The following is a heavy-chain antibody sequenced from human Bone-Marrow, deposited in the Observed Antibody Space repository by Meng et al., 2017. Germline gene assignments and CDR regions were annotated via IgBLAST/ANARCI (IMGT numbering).Heavy chain of an antibody. J-gene: IGHJ4*02. CDR3: AREAGRDGYATPNFDH. D-gene: IGHD5-24*01. CDR1: GGSIGSVGYY. Sequence: QVQLQESGPGLVKPSQTLSLTCTVYGGSIGSVGYYWSWIRQHPGKGLEWIGYIYYTGSTFYNPSLKSRLTISVDTSKNQFSLKLISATAADTAVYYCAREAGRDGYATPNFDHWGQGTLVTVSS. V-gene: IGHV4-31*03. CDR2: IYYTGST.